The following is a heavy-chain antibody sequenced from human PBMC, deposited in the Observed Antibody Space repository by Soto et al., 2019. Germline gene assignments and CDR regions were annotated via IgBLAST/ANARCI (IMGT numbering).Heavy chain of an antibody. D-gene: IGHD6-13*01. J-gene: IGHJ4*02. CDR1: GGSISSSNW. V-gene: IGHV4-4*02. CDR3: AWAAMGGSSGPFDY. Sequence: SETLSLTCAVSGGSISSSNWWSWVRQPPGKGLEWIGEIYHSGSTNDNPSLKSRVTISVDKSKNQFSLKLSSVTAADTAVYYGAWAAMGGSSGPFDYWGQGTRVTVSS. CDR2: IYHSGST.